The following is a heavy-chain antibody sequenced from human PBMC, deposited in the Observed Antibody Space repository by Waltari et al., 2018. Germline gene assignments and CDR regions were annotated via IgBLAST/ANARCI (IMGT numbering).Heavy chain of an antibody. J-gene: IGHJ4*02. CDR3: ASRSDAAY. Sequence: QVQLVQSGAEVKKPGASVKVSCTASGDSFTAYYLHWVRQAPGQGLEWMGIVNPGSGSTTYAPKFQGKITMTTHTSTGTFHLELTTLKSDDSAVYYCASRSDAAYWGQGTLVIVSS. D-gene: IGHD2-2*01. CDR1: GDSFTAYY. CDR2: VNPGSGST. V-gene: IGHV1-46*01.